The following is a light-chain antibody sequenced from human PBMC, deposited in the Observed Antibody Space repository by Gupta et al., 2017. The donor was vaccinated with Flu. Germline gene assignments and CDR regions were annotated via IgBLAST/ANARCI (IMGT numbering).Light chain of an antibody. CDR1: QSGLYSSNNKNC. CDR3: QQYYTFPWT. V-gene: IGKV4-1*01. CDR2: WAS. Sequence: SLGERVTINCKSSQSGLYSSNNKNCLAWYRQKSGQPPKLLLYWASTRESGVPDRLSGSGSGTDFTLTISSLQAEDVGVYYCQQYYTFPWTFGQGTKVEIK. J-gene: IGKJ1*01.